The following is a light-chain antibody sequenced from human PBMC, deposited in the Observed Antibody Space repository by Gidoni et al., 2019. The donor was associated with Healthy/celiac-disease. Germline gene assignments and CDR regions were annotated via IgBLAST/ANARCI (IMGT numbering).Light chain of an antibody. J-gene: IGKJ5*01. V-gene: IGKV3-20*01. CDR1: QSVSSSY. CDR2: GAS. CDR3: QQYGSSPLAIT. Sequence: EILLTQSPGTLSLSQGERATLSCRASQSVSSSYLAWYQQKPGQAPRLLIYGASSRATGIPDRFSGSGSGTDFTLTISRLEPEDFAVYYCQQYGSSPLAITFGQGTRLEIK.